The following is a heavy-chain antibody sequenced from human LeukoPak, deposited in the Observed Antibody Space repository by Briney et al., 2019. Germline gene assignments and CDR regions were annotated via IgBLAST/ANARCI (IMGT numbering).Heavy chain of an antibody. V-gene: IGHV3-74*01. CDR3: ARAPSEIGGYYPEYFRH. CDR1: GFTFSTYW. CDR2: IKSDGGT. D-gene: IGHD3-22*01. Sequence: TGGSLRLSCAASGFTFSTYWMHWVRQAPGKGLVWLSRIKSDGGTNYADSVKGRFTISRDNAKKTVSLQMNSLRPEDTGVYYCARAPSEIGGYYPEYFRHWGQGTLVTVSS. J-gene: IGHJ1*01.